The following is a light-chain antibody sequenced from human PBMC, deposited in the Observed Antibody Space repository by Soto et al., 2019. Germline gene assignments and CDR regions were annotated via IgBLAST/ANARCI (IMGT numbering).Light chain of an antibody. CDR3: SSYAGSNLGV. V-gene: IGLV2-8*01. J-gene: IGLJ3*02. CDR1: SSDVGNYKY. Sequence: QSVLTQSPSASGSPGQSVTISCTGTSSDVGNYKYVSWYQQHPGKAPKLMFYEVSKRPSGVPDRFSGSKSGNTASLTVSGLQVEDEADYYCSSYAGSNLGVFGGGTKLTVL. CDR2: EVS.